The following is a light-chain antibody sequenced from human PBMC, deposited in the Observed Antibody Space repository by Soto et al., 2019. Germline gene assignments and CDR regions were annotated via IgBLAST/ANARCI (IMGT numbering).Light chain of an antibody. CDR3: AVWDDNLNGVV. J-gene: IGLJ2*01. CDR1: WSNIGNNA. Sequence: QSVLTQPPSVSEAPRQRVTISCSGSWSNIGNNAVNWYQQLPGKAPKLLIYYDDLLYSGVSDRFSGSKSGTSASLAISGLQSSDEADYYAAVWDDNLNGVVFGGGTKVTVL. V-gene: IGLV1-36*01. CDR2: YDD.